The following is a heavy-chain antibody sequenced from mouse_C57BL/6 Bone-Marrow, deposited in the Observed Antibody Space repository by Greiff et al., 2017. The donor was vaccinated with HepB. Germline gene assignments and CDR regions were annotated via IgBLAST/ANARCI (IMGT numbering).Heavy chain of an antibody. J-gene: IGHJ1*03. CDR1: GYAFSSYW. CDR3: ARRDYGSSSYWYFDV. Sequence: QVHVKQSGAELVKPGASVKISCKASGYAFSSYWMNWVKQRPGKGLEWIGQIYPGDGDTNYNGKFKGKATLTADKSSSTAYMQLSSLTSEDSAVYFCARRDYGSSSYWYFDVWGTGTTVTVSS. CDR2: IYPGDGDT. D-gene: IGHD1-1*01. V-gene: IGHV1-80*01.